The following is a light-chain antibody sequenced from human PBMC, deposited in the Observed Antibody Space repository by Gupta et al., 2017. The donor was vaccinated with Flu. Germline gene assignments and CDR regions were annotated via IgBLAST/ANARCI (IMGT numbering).Light chain of an antibody. J-gene: IGKJ2*01. V-gene: IGKV1-39*01. CDR3: QQSYSTPDT. CDR1: QSISSY. CDR2: AAS. Sequence: DIRMTQSPSSLSASVGDRVTITCRASQSISSYLNWYQQKPGKAPKLLIYAASSLQSGVPSRFSGSGSGTDFTLTISSLQPEDFATYYCQQSYSTPDTFGQGTNLEIK.